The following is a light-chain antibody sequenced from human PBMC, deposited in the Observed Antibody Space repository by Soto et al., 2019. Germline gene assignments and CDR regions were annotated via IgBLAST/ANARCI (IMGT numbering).Light chain of an antibody. Sequence: EIVMTQSPATLSVSPGERATLSCRARQSVSSNLAWYQQKAGQAPRVLIYGASTRATGCPARFSGSGSGTEFTLTISSLQAEDFAVYYCQQYNDWPPHVGPGTKVDIK. CDR2: GAS. J-gene: IGKJ3*01. CDR1: QSVSSN. CDR3: QQYNDWPPH. V-gene: IGKV3-15*01.